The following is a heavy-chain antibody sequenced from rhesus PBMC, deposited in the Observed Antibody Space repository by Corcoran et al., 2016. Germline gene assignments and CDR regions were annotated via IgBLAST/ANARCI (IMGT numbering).Heavy chain of an antibody. J-gene: IGHJ4*01. Sequence: EVQLVETGGGLVQPGGSLRLPCVVSGLAFSDQGMSWVWQAPGKGLEWVSGISISGDNTYYADSVKGRFTITRDNSKNMVSLQMNSLRPEDTAVYYCAKNTLSVGDHWGQGVLVTVSS. CDR2: ISISGDNT. CDR3: AKNTLSVGDH. V-gene: IGHV3S5*01. CDR1: GLAFSDQG. D-gene: IGHD4-23*01.